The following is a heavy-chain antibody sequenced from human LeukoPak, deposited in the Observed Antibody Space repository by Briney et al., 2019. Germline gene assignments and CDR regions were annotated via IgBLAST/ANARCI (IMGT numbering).Heavy chain of an antibody. CDR1: GFTFSSYA. Sequence: GGSLRLSCAASGFTFSSYAMHWVRQAPGKGLEWVAVISYDGSNKYYADSVKGRFTISRDNSKNTLYLQMNSLRAEDTAVYYCASPPTPLPSVVVAATNTRDAFDIWGQGTRVTVSS. CDR2: ISYDGSNK. V-gene: IGHV3-30*04. CDR3: ASPPTPLPSVVVAATNTRDAFDI. J-gene: IGHJ3*02. D-gene: IGHD2-15*01.